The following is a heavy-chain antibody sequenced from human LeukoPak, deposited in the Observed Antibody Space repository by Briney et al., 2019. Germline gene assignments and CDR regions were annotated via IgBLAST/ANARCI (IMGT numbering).Heavy chain of an antibody. CDR3: AGQNYDDRPFAY. J-gene: IGHJ4*02. CDR1: GGSINSNSYN. V-gene: IGHV4-39*01. Sequence: SETLSLTCTVSGGSINSNSYNWGWIRQPPGKGLEWIGIIYYSGGTYYNPSLKSRVTISIDTSKNQFSLKLSSVTAADTAVYYCAGQNYDDRPFAYWGQGTLVTVSS. D-gene: IGHD3-3*01. CDR2: IYYSGGT.